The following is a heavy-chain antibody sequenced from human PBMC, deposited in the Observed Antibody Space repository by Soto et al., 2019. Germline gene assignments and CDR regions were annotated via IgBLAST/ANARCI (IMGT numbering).Heavy chain of an antibody. CDR2: IYPGDSDT. D-gene: IGHD1-26*01. CDR3: ARDSGSPDPYYYYAMDV. Sequence: GESLKISCKGSGYSFTTYWIGWVRQMPGKGLEWMGIIYPGDSDTRYSPSFEGQVTISVDKSISTAYLQWSSLKASDTGMYYCARDSGSPDPYYYYAMDVWGHGTTVTVSS. J-gene: IGHJ6*02. CDR1: GYSFTTYW. V-gene: IGHV5-51*01.